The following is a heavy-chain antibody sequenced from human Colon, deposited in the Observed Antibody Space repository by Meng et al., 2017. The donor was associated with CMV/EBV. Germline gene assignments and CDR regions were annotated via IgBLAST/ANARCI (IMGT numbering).Heavy chain of an antibody. Sequence: GGSLRLSCAASGFTFSSYGMHWVRQAPGKGLEWVAVIWYDGSNKYYADSVKGRFTISRDSAKNLVYLQMNSLRVEDTAVYYCARASQGSSSGWFDPWGQGTLVTVSS. J-gene: IGHJ5*02. V-gene: IGHV3-33*01. D-gene: IGHD6-6*01. CDR1: GFTFSSYG. CDR3: ARASQGSSSGWFDP. CDR2: IWYDGSNK.